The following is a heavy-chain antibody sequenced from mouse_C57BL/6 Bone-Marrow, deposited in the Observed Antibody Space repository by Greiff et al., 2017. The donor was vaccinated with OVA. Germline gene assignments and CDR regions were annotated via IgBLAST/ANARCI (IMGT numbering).Heavy chain of an antibody. J-gene: IGHJ1*03. D-gene: IGHD3-3*01. Sequence: EVQLVESGGGLVQPGGSLSLSCAASGFPFTDYHMSWVRQPPGTALEWLGFLRNKANGYTTEYSASVQGRFTISRDNSQSILYLQMNALRAEDSATYYCAKRGRDWYFDVWGTGTTVTVSS. CDR3: AKRGRDWYFDV. CDR2: LRNKANGYTT. V-gene: IGHV7-3*03. CDR1: GFPFTDYH.